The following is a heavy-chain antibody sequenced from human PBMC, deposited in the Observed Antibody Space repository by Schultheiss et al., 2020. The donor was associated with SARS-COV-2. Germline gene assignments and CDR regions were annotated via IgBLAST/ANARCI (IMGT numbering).Heavy chain of an antibody. J-gene: IGHJ3*02. V-gene: IGHV4/OR15-8*01. D-gene: IGHD4-17*01. CDR1: GGSISNDEW. CDR3: ARGGSKSAYGDYVNLGDAFDI. CDR2: IFSSGYP. Sequence: SETLSLTCVVSGGSISNDEWWSWVRQPAGEGLEWIGRIFSSGYPNYNPSLKPRVTISVDTSKNQVSLKLRSVTAADTAVYYCARGGSKSAYGDYVNLGDAFDIWGQGTTVTVSS.